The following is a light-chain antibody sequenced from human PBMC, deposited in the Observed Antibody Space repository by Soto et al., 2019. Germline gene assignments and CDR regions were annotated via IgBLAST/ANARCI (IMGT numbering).Light chain of an antibody. CDR2: GAS. CDR1: QGVSSSY. Sequence: EIVLTQSPGTLSLSPGERATLSCRASQGVSSSYLAWYQQKPGQAPRLLIYGASSRATGIPDRFSGSESGTDFTLTISRLEPEDFAVYYCQQYGSSPPTFGQGTKVDIK. J-gene: IGKJ1*01. V-gene: IGKV3-20*01. CDR3: QQYGSSPPT.